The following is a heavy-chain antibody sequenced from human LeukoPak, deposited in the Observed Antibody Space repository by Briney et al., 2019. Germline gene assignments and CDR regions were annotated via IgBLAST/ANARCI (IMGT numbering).Heavy chain of an antibody. D-gene: IGHD5-18*01. Sequence: PSETLSLTCTVSGGSISSSSYYWGWIRQPPGKGLEWIGSIYYSGSTYYNPSLKSRVTISVDTSKNQFSLKLSFVTAADTAVYYCATYTAMVTGGFDYWGQGTLVTVSS. CDR3: ATYTAMVTGGFDY. CDR1: GGSISSSSYY. J-gene: IGHJ4*02. V-gene: IGHV4-39*01. CDR2: IYYSGST.